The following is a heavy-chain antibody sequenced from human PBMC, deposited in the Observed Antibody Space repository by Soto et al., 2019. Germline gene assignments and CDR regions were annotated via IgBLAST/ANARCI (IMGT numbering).Heavy chain of an antibody. Sequence: SETLSLTCSVSGGSISSNYWSWIRQPPGKGLEWIGCIYYSGSTNYNPSLKSRVTISVDTSKNQFSLKLSSMTAADTAVYYCARLSGGSSNWFDPWGQGTLVTVSS. CDR2: IYYSGST. CDR1: GGSISSNY. J-gene: IGHJ5*02. D-gene: IGHD2-15*01. V-gene: IGHV4-59*01. CDR3: ARLSGGSSNWFDP.